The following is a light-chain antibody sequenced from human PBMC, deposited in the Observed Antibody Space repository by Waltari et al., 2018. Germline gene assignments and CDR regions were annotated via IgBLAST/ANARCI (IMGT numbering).Light chain of an antibody. CDR3: SSYSNTGAYWV. V-gene: IGLV2-14*01. CDR1: SSDIGGYNY. Sequence: QSALTQPASVSGYPGQSITISCTGTSSDIGGYNYVSCYQLYPGKAPKLILSEVSDRPSGVSNRFSGSKSGNTASLTISGLQAEDETVYYCSSYSNTGAYWVFGGGTKLTVL. CDR2: EVS. J-gene: IGLJ3*02.